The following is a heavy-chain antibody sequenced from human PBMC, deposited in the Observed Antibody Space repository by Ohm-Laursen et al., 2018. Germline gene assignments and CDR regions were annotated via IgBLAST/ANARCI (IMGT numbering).Heavy chain of an antibody. D-gene: IGHD2-8*02. CDR2: IRSSGSAI. CDR3: VRAAYWYGMDV. V-gene: IGHV3-48*03. Sequence: SLRLSCAASGFTFSSYEMNWVRQAPGKGLEWVSYIRSSGSAIYHADSVKGRFTISRDNAKNSLYLQMDSLRADDTAVYYCVRAAYWYGMDVWGQGTTVTVSS. CDR1: GFTFSSYE. J-gene: IGHJ6*02.